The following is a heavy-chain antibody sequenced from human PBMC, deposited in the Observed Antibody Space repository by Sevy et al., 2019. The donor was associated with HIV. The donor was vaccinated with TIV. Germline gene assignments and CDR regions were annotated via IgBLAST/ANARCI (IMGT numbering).Heavy chain of an antibody. CDR2: FDPEDGET. V-gene: IGHV1-24*01. CDR1: GYTLTELS. Sequence: ASVKVSCMVSGYTLTELSMHWVRQAPGKGLEWMGGFDPEDGETIYAQKFQGRVTMTEDTSTDTAYMELSSLRSEDTAVYYCATDRECSSTSCYPAFDIWGQGTMVTVSS. J-gene: IGHJ3*02. CDR3: ATDRECSSTSCYPAFDI. D-gene: IGHD2-2*01.